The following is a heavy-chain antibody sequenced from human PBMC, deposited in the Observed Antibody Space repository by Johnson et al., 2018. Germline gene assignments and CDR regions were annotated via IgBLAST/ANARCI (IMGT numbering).Heavy chain of an antibody. Sequence: VQLVESGGGLEQPGGSLRLSCAASEFTFSSYAMSWVRQAPGKGLEWVATISGGGGSSYHAESVKGRFTVSRDISENMLYLQMNSLRVEDTAVYYCAKDKGAGGETTRWYGSYYYAMDVWGQGTTVTVSS. J-gene: IGHJ6*02. CDR1: EFTFSSYA. D-gene: IGHD6-13*01. CDR3: AKDKGAGGETTRWYGSYYYAMDV. V-gene: IGHV3-23*04. CDR2: ISGGGGSS.